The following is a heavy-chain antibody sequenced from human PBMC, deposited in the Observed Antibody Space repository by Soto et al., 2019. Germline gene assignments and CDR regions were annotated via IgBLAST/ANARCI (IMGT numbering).Heavy chain of an antibody. J-gene: IGHJ6*02. D-gene: IGHD5-18*01. CDR2: IDPSDSYT. V-gene: IGHV5-10-1*01. CDR3: ARLGNSFGYYYGMDV. CDR1: GYSFTSYW. Sequence: LKISCKGSGYSFTSYWISWVRQMPGKGLEWMGRIDPSDSYTNYSPSFQGHVTISADKSISTAYLQWSSLKASDTAMYYCARLGNSFGYYYGMDVWGQGTTVTVSS.